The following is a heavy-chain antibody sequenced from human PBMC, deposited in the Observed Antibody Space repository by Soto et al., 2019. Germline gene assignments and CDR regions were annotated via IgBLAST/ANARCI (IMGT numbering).Heavy chain of an antibody. D-gene: IGHD3-3*01. Sequence: ASETLSLTCTVSGGSISSGGYYWSWIRQHPGKGLEWIGYIYYSGSTYYNPSLKSRVTISVDTSKNQFSLKLSSVTAADTAVYYCARGYYDFWSGYRHYYYMDVWGKGTTVTVSS. CDR3: ARGYYDFWSGYRHYYYMDV. J-gene: IGHJ6*03. CDR1: GGSISSGGYY. V-gene: IGHV4-31*03. CDR2: IYYSGST.